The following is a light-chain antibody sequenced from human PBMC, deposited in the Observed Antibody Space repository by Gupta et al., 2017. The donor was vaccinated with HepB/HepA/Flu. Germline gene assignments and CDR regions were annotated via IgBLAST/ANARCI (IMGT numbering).Light chain of an antibody. J-gene: IGLJ3*02. Sequence: QSVLTQPPSASGTPGQRVTISCSGSSSNIGSNTVNWYHQVPGMAPKLLIHTNNQRPSGGPHRLSGCKSASSSSLAISGLQSDEEADYYCATGDDSRIGEVVFGGGTKLTVL. CDR3: ATGDDSRIGEVV. CDR1: SSNIGSNT. V-gene: IGLV1-44*01. CDR2: TNN.